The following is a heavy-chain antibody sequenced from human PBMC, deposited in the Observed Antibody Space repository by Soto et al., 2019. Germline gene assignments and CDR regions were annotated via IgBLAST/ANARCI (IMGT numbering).Heavy chain of an antibody. V-gene: IGHV4-34*01. J-gene: IGHJ4*02. D-gene: IGHD6-13*01. CDR1: CGPFGGYY. CDR2: INHSGST. CDR3: ARVGSSWPIDY. Sequence: TSETMCHTCAVYCGPFGGYYWSWIRQPPGKGLEWIGEINHSGSTNYNPSLKSRVTISVDTSKNQFSLKLSSVTAADTAVYYCARVGSSWPIDYWGQGTLVPVSS.